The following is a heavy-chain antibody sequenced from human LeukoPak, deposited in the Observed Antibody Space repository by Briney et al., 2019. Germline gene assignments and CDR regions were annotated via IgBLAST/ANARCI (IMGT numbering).Heavy chain of an antibody. V-gene: IGHV3-23*01. CDR1: GFTFSSYA. Sequence: PGGSLRLSCAASGFTFSSYAMSWVRQAPGKGLEWVSAISGRGISTNYADSLKGRFTISRDNSKNTLYLQLNSLRAEDTAIYYCAKPSQAAGNYFEYWGQGALVTVSS. CDR3: AKPSQAAGNYFEY. J-gene: IGHJ4*02. CDR2: ISGRGIST. D-gene: IGHD6-19*01.